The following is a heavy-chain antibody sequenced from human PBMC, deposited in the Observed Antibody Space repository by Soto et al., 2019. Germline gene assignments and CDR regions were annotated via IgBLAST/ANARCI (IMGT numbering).Heavy chain of an antibody. CDR1: GGSVSSSSNYY. D-gene: IGHD1-1*01. V-gene: IGHV4-34*01. Sequence: QVQLQQWGAGLLKPSETLSLTCAVYGGSVSSSSNYYWSWIRQPPGKGLEWIGEMSHSGGTHFNPPLKSRVTISVDTSKNQFSLKMSSVPAADTALYYCARVERGTATTVVDAFDIWGPGTMVTASS. J-gene: IGHJ3*02. CDR3: ARVERGTATTVVDAFDI. CDR2: MSHSGGT.